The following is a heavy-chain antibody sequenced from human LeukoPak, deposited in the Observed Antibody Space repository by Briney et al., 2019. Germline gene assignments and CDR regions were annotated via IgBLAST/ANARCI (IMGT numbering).Heavy chain of an antibody. V-gene: IGHV4-59*06. CDR3: ATHYGMDV. J-gene: IGHJ6*02. CDR2: IYYSGST. CDR1: GGSISSYY. Sequence: SETLSLTCTVSGGSISSYYWSWIRQPAGKGLEWIGYIYYSGSTYYNPSLKSRVTISVDTPKNQFSLKLSSVTAADTAVYYCATHYGMDVWGQGTTVTVSS.